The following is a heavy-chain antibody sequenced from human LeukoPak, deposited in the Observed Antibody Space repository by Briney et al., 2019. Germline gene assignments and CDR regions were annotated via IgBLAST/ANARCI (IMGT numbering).Heavy chain of an antibody. CDR1: GCTFRSYA. CDR2: IIPIFGTA. CDR3: ARDADAYCGGDCYSYFDY. Sequence: ASVKVSCKASGCTFRSYAIRWVRQAPGQGLEWMGGIIPIFGTANYAQKFQGRVTITTIESTNTAYKELSSLRTEDTAVYYCARDADAYCGGDCYSYFDYWGQGTLVTVSS. V-gene: IGHV1-69*05. D-gene: IGHD2-21*02. J-gene: IGHJ4*02.